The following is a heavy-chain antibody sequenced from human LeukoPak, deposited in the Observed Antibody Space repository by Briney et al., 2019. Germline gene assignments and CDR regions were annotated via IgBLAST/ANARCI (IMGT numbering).Heavy chain of an antibody. D-gene: IGHD1-14*01. Sequence: SQTLSLTCTVSGGSISSGDYYWSWIRQPPGKGLEWIGYIYYSGSTYYNPSLKSRVTISVDTSKDQFSLKLSSVTAADTAVYYCARERTLRNPLGYWGQGTLVTVSS. CDR1: GGSISSGDYY. CDR3: ARERTLRNPLGY. V-gene: IGHV4-30-4*08. J-gene: IGHJ4*02. CDR2: IYYSGST.